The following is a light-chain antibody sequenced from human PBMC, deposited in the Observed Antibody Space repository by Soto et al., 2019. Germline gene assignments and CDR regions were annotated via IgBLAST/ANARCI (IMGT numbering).Light chain of an antibody. Sequence: QSVLTQPASVSGSPGQSITISCTGTSSDIGGYNYVSWYQHHPGKAPKLMIYDVSGRPSGVSFRFSGSKSGNTASLTISGLQAEDEDNYYCSPYTSIGTLVILGGGTKLTVL. V-gene: IGLV2-14*03. CDR3: SPYTSIGTLVI. CDR1: SSDIGGYNY. J-gene: IGLJ2*01. CDR2: DVS.